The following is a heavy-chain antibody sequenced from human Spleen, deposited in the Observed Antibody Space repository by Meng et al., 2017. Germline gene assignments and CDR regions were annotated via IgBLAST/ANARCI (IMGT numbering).Heavy chain of an antibody. J-gene: IGHJ4*02. Sequence: QGQLQQWGAGLLKPSETLSLTCAVSGVSLSGDYWSWIRQPPGKGLEWIGEINHRGKTTYNPSLESRATISVDTSQNNLSLKLSSVTAADSAVYYCARGPTTMAHDFDYWGQGTLVTVSS. CDR3: ARGPTTMAHDFDY. CDR2: INHRGKT. D-gene: IGHD4-11*01. CDR1: GVSLSGDY. V-gene: IGHV4-34*01.